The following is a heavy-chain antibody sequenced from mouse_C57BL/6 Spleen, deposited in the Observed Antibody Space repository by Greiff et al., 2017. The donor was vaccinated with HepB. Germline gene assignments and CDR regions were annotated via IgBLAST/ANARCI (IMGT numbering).Heavy chain of an antibody. D-gene: IGHD1-1*01. J-gene: IGHJ3*01. V-gene: IGHV1-39*01. Sequence: EVQLVESGPELVKPGASVKISCKASGYSFTDYNMNWVKQRNGKSLEWIGVINPNYGTTSYNQKFKGKATLTVDQSSSTAYMQLNSLTSEDSAVYYCARSNYYGSSYPAWFAYWGQGTLVTVSA. CDR2: INPNYGTT. CDR1: GYSFTDYN. CDR3: ARSNYYGSSYPAWFAY.